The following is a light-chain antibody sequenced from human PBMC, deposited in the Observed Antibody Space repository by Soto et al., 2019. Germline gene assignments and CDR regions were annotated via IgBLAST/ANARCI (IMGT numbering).Light chain of an antibody. CDR1: QSVSNNY. V-gene: IGKV3-20*01. CDR3: QQFGSSPRT. J-gene: IGKJ1*01. Sequence: EIVLTQSPGTLSLSPGERATLSCRASQSVSNNYLAWYQQKPGQAPRLLIYGASTRANGIPDRFSGSGSGTDFPLTISRLEPEDFAVYYCQQFGSSPRTFGQGTTVEIK. CDR2: GAS.